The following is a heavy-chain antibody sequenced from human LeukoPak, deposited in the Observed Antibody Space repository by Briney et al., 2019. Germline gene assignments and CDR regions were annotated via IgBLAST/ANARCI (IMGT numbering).Heavy chain of an antibody. J-gene: IGHJ6*03. D-gene: IGHD3-10*01. CDR1: GGSFSGYY. CDR3: ARRRYYGSGSYYRELGYYYYMDV. CDR2: INHSGST. V-gene: IGHV4-34*01. Sequence: SETLSLTCAVYGGSFSGYYWSWIRQPPGKGREWIGEINHSGSTNYNTSLKSRVTISVDTSKNQFSLKLSSVTAAATAVYYCARRRYYGSGSYYRELGYYYYMDVWGKGTTVTISS.